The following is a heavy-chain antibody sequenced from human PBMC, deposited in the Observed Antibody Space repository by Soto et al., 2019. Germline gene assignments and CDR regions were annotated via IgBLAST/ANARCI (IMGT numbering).Heavy chain of an antibody. V-gene: IGHV1-24*01. J-gene: IGHJ4*02. D-gene: IGHD6-19*01. CDR1: GGTFSSYA. CDR2: FDPEDGET. Sequence: GASVKVSCKASGGTFSSYAISWVRQAPGKGLEWMGGFDPEDGETIYAQKFQGRVTMTEDTSTDTAYMELSSLRSEDTAVYYCATPDSSGWAFDYWGQGTLVTVSS. CDR3: ATPDSSGWAFDY.